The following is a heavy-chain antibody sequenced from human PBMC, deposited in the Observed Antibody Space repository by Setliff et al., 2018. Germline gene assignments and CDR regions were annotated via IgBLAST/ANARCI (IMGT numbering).Heavy chain of an antibody. CDR2: TIPIFGTT. J-gene: IGHJ6*03. CDR1: GGTFNSYA. D-gene: IGHD5-18*01. V-gene: IGHV1-69*05. Sequence: SVKVSCKASGGTFNSYAISWVRQAPGQGLEWVGGTIPIFGTTDYAQKFRGRVTIITDESTSTAYMELSSLRTEDTAVYYCAREGVDTRSSTDYRYYMDVWGKGTTVTVSS. CDR3: AREGVDTRSSTDYRYYMDV.